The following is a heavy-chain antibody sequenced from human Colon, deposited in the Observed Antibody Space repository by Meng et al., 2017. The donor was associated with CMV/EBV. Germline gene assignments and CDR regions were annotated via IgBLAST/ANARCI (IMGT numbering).Heavy chain of an antibody. J-gene: IGHJ4*02. V-gene: IGHV1-69*04. CDR1: GDTFSSYT. D-gene: IGHD1-14*01. CDR3: ARDPDVGGGSDY. Sequence: SVKVSCKASGDTFSSYTISWVRQAPGQGLEWMGRIIPLLGIATYAQRFQGRITITADKSTSTAYMELSSLRSDDTAVYYCARDPDVGGGSDYWGQGTLVTVSS. CDR2: IIPLLGIA.